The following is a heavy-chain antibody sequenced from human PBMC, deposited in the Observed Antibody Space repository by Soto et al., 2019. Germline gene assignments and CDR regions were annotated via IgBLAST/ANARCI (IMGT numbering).Heavy chain of an antibody. CDR1: GGTLSNYV. J-gene: IGHJ4*02. CDR3: ARGGFSVSHFAY. CDR2: IIPISRTP. V-gene: IGHV1-69*01. D-gene: IGHD1-26*01. Sequence: QVQLVQSGAEVKKPGSSVKVSCKASGGTLSNYVINSVRQAPGQGLEWMGGIIPISRTPYYAQKFQGRVTITADEITSTSYMELSRLRSEDTAVYYCARGGFSVSHFAYWGQGTIGSVSS.